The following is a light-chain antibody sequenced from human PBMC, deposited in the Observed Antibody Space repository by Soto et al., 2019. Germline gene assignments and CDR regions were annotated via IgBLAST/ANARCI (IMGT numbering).Light chain of an antibody. Sequence: EVVMTQSPATLSVFPGERATLSCRASQSVNSNLAWYQHRPGQAPRLLIYGASTRATGIPARFSGSGSGTEFTLTITSLQSEDFAVYYCQQYNNWPLTFGQGTKVEIK. CDR2: GAS. CDR3: QQYNNWPLT. V-gene: IGKV3-15*01. CDR1: QSVNSN. J-gene: IGKJ1*01.